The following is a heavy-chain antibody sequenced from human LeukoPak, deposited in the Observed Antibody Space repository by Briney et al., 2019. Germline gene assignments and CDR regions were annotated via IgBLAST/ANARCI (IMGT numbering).Heavy chain of an antibody. J-gene: IGHJ4*02. D-gene: IGHD3-22*01. CDR3: AITNSKYDRSGYYPLDY. CDR2: MNPNSGNT. CDR1: GYTFTSND. Sequence: ASVKVSCKASGYTFTSNDINWVRQATGQGLEWMGWMNPNSGNTAYAQKFQGRVTMTRNTAISTAYMELSSLRSENTAVYYCAITNSKYDRSGYYPLDYWGQGSLDTVSS. V-gene: IGHV1-8*01.